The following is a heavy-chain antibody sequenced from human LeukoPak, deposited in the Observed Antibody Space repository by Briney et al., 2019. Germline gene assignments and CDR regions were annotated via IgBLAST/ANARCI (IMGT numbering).Heavy chain of an antibody. CDR1: GFTFSNYG. CDR2: ITGSGDDA. J-gene: IGHJ4*02. CDR3: AKESTGSSPDY. D-gene: IGHD1-26*01. Sequence: PGGSLRLSCAASGFTFSNYGMSWLRQAPGKGLEWVSAITGSGDDAYYADSVHGRFTMSRDNSKSTLYLQMNSLRVEDTALYYCAKESTGSSPDYWGQGTLVTVS. V-gene: IGHV3-23*01.